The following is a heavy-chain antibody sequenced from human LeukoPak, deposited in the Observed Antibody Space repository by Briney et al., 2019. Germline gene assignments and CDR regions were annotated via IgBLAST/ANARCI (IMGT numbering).Heavy chain of an antibody. V-gene: IGHV3-21*01. Sequence: GGSLRLSCAASGFTFSSYSMNWVRQAPGKGLEWVSSISSSSSYIYYADPVKGRFTISRDNAKNSLYLQMNSLRAEDTAVYYCARDVWFGELPFDYWGQGTLVTVSS. D-gene: IGHD3-10*01. J-gene: IGHJ4*02. CDR1: GFTFSSYS. CDR3: ARDVWFGELPFDY. CDR2: ISSSSSYI.